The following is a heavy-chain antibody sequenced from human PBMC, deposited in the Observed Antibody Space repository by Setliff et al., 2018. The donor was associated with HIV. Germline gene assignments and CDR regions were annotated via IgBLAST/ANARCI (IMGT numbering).Heavy chain of an antibody. Sequence: ASVKVSCKASGYTFTSYILHWVRQAAGQGLEWVGRIAPSSGGIHYAQKFQDRVTMTRDTSTSTVYMDLSRLRSEDTAVYYCAREFPGGTKGLDYWGQGTLVTVSS. D-gene: IGHD1-1*01. J-gene: IGHJ4*02. V-gene: IGHV1-46*01. CDR2: IAPSSGGI. CDR3: AREFPGGTKGLDY. CDR1: GYTFTSYI.